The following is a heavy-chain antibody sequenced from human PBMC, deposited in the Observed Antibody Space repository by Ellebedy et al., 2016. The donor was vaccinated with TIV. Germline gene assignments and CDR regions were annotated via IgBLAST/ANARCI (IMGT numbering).Heavy chain of an antibody. Sequence: PGGSLRLSCAASGFTFSSYAMHWVRQAPGKGLEWAAHISYDGSNKHYADSVKGRFTISRDNSKNTLHLQMNSLRPEDTAVYYCARDGRHPDDYYYSSMDVWGQGTTVTVSS. D-gene: IGHD1-1*01. CDR2: ISYDGSNK. CDR3: ARDGRHPDDYYYSSMDV. V-gene: IGHV3-30-3*01. CDR1: GFTFSSYA. J-gene: IGHJ6*03.